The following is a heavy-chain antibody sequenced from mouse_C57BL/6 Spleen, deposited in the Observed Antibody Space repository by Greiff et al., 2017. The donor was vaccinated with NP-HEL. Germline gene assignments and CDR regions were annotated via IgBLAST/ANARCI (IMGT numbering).Heavy chain of an antibody. D-gene: IGHD5-2*01. CDR1: GYTFTSYG. J-gene: IGHJ3*01. V-gene: IGHV1-81*01. CDR2: IYPRSGNT. Sequence: VQLQQSGAELARPGASVKLSCKASGYTFTSYGISWVKQRTGQGLEWIGEIYPRSGNTYYNEKFKGKATLTADKSSSTAYMELRSLTSEDSAVYFCARKTNTGPFAYWGQGTLGTVSA. CDR3: ARKTNTGPFAY.